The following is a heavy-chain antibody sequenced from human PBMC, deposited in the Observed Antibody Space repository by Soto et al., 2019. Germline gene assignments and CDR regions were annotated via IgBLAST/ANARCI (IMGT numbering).Heavy chain of an antibody. D-gene: IGHD5-12*01. CDR2: IIPIFGTA. CDR1: GGTFSSYA. Sequence: SVKVSCKASGGTFSSYAISWVRQAPGQGLEWMGGIIPIFGTANYAQKFQGRVTITADESTSTAYMELSSLRSEDTAVYYCARDFPRPGRNGTPNIGATSLTPHYYYYGMDVWGQRTTVTVSS. CDR3: ARDFPRPGRNGTPNIGATSLTPHYYYYGMDV. V-gene: IGHV1-69*13. J-gene: IGHJ6*02.